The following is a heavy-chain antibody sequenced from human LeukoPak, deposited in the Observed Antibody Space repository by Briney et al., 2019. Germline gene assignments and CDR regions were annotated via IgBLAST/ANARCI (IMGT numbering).Heavy chain of an antibody. CDR1: GGSISSYY. CDR2: IYYSGST. D-gene: IGHD6-6*01. Sequence: KPSETLSLTCTVSGGSISSYYRSWIRQPPGKGLEWIGYIYYSGSTNYNPSLKSRVTISVDTSKNQFSLKMSSVTAADTAVYYGAREAARGVTMDWFYPWGQGTLVTVSS. CDR3: AREAARGVTMDWFYP. V-gene: IGHV4-59*01. J-gene: IGHJ5*02.